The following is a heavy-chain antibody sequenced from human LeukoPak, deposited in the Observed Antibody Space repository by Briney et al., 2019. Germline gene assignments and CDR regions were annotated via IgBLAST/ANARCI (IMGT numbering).Heavy chain of an antibody. CDR3: ARGPTYYYDSSGYFDY. V-gene: IGHV3-7*01. D-gene: IGHD3-22*01. CDR1: GFTFSNYW. J-gene: IGHJ4*02. Sequence: GGSLRLSCAASGFTFSNYWMGWVRQAPGKGLEWVANIKQDGSEKYYVDSVKGRFTISRDNTKSSLYLQMNSLRAEDTAVYYCARGPTYYYDSSGYFDYWGQGTLVIVSS. CDR2: IKQDGSEK.